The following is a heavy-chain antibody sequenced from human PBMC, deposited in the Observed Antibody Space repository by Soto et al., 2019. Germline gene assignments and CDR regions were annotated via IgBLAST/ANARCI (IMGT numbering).Heavy chain of an antibody. V-gene: IGHV3-23*01. Sequence: PGGSLRLSCAASGFTFSSYAMSWVRQAPGKGLEWVSAISGSGGSTYYADSVEGRFTISRDNSKNTLYLQMNSLRAEDTAVYYCAYVDTAMVRDPIPAARIASGQGTLVTVSS. D-gene: IGHD5-18*01. J-gene: IGHJ5*02. CDR2: ISGSGGST. CDR1: GFTFSSYA. CDR3: AYVDTAMVRDPIPAARIA.